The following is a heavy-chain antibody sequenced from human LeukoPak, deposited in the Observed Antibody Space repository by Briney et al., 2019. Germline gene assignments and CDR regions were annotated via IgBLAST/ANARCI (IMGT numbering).Heavy chain of an antibody. J-gene: IGHJ6*02. CDR2: IYPGDSNT. Sequence: GESLKISCKGSGYSFMTYRIGWVRQMPGKGLEWMGIIYPGDSNTRYSPSFQGQATISVDKSISTAYLRWNSLKASDTAMYYCARVLPTPRGWWSGYYFPPYYGMDVWGQGTTVAVSS. V-gene: IGHV5-51*01. D-gene: IGHD3-3*01. CDR3: ARVLPTPRGWWSGYYFPPYYGMDV. CDR1: GYSFMTYR.